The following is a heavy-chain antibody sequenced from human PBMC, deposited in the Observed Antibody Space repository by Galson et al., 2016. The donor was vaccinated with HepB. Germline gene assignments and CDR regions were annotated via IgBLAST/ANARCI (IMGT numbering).Heavy chain of an antibody. D-gene: IGHD3-9*01. J-gene: IGHJ3*02. V-gene: IGHV1-18*01. CDR3: ARDPAHDILTPYYRAGGNGFAI. CDR1: GYSFTDYG. CDR2: ISPQNGKT. Sequence: SVKVSCKASGYSFTDYGVSWVRQAPGEGLEWMGWISPQNGKTNYAQKFHDRVTMTADTSTDTAYMEVRSLRFDDTAVYYCARDPAHDILTPYYRAGGNGFAIWGQGTTVTVSS.